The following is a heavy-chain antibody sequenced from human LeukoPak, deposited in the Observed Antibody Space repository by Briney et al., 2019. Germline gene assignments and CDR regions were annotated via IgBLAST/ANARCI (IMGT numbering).Heavy chain of an antibody. D-gene: IGHD3-10*01. CDR1: GGSMSSSSYY. V-gene: IGHV4-39*06. CDR3: AREVGYDDSGSNYQGVDYFDY. Sequence: SETESLTCTVSGGSMSSSSYYWAWLRQPAGRGLERFGRMYYRGSTYTNPSLKSRVTISVDASKNQFTLKLSSETAADTEMYYCAREVGYDDSGSNYQGVDYFDYWGQGTLVTVSS. J-gene: IGHJ4*02. CDR2: MYYRGST.